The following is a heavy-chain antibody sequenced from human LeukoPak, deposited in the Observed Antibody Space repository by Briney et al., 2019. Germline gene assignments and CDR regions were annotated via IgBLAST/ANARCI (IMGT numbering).Heavy chain of an antibody. Sequence: GGSLRLSCAASGFTFSSYWMHWVRQAPGKGLVWVSRINSDGSSTNYADSVKGRFTISRDNAKNTLYLQMNSLRAEDTAVYSCAIIATAGLIGDWGQGTLVTVSS. CDR1: GFTFSSYW. CDR2: INSDGSST. V-gene: IGHV3-74*01. D-gene: IGHD6-13*01. CDR3: AIIATAGLIGD. J-gene: IGHJ4*02.